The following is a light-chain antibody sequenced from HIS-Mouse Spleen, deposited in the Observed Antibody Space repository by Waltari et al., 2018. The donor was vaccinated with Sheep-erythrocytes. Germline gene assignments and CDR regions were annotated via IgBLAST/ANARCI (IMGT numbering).Light chain of an antibody. Sequence: QSALTQPASVSGSPGQSITISCTGTSSDVGSYNLVSWYQQHPGKAPKRMIYEGSKRPSGVSNRFSGSKSGNTASLTISGLQAEDEADYYCCSYAGSSTWVFGGGTK. V-gene: IGLV2-23*01. J-gene: IGLJ3*02. CDR3: CSYAGSSTWV. CDR1: SSDVGSYNL. CDR2: EGS.